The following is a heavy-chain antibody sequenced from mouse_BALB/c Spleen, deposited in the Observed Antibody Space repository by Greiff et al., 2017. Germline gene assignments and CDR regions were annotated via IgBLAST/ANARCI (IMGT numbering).Heavy chain of an antibody. Sequence: EVQLVESGGGLVKPGGSLKLSCAASGFTFSSYAMSWVRQTPEKRLEWVASISSGGSTYYPDSVKGRFTISRDNARNILYLQMSSLRSEDTAMYYWERRSAYYYGSSYDDKWGQGNTRAVSS. D-gene: IGHD1-1*01. CDR1: GFTFSSYA. J-gene: IGHJ2*01. V-gene: IGHV5-6-5*01. CDR2: ISSGGST. CDR3: ERRSAYYYGSSYDDK.